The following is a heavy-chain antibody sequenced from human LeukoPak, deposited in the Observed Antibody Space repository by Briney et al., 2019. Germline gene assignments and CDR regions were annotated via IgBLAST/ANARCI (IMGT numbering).Heavy chain of an antibody. J-gene: IGHJ4*02. V-gene: IGHV4-59*01. Sequence: PSETLSLTCTASGGSISSYYWSWIRQPPGKGLEWIANIYHTGSTNYNPSLSSRVTISIDKAKNQFSLKLTSVTAADTAVYYCARRGRNSSGWQDYLWGQGTLVTVSS. D-gene: IGHD6-25*01. CDR3: ARRGRNSSGWQDYL. CDR2: IYHTGST. CDR1: GGSISSYY.